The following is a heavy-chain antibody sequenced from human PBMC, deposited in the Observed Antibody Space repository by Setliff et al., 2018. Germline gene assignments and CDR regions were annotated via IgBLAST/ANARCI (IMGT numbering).Heavy chain of an antibody. CDR2: IYTRGSA. J-gene: IGHJ4*02. Sequence: PSETLSLTCTVSGGSVSSGSYYWAWIRQPAGKGLEWIGHIYTRGSANYNLSPKSRVTISTDASKNQFSLTLTSVTAADTAMYYCGRGRFYYDDNDFSWGQGTLVTVSS. CDR3: GRGRFYYDDNDFS. CDR1: GGSVSSGSYY. V-gene: IGHV4-61*09. D-gene: IGHD3-22*01.